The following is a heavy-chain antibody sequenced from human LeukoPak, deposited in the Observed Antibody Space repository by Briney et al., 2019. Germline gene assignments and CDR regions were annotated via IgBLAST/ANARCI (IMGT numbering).Heavy chain of an antibody. D-gene: IGHD3-9*01. CDR2: IIPILGIA. CDR1: GGTFSSYA. V-gene: IGHV1-69*04. J-gene: IGHJ3*02. CDR3: ARADYDILTGDPDAFDI. Sequence: ASVKVSCKASGGTFSSYAISWVRQAPGQGLEWMGRIIPILGIANYAQKFQGRVTITAGKSTSTAYMELSSLRSEDTAVYYCARADYDILTGDPDAFDIWGQGTMVTVSS.